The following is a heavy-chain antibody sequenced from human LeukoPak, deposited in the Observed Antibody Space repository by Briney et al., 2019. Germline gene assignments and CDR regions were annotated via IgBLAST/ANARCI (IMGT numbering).Heavy chain of an antibody. V-gene: IGHV1-18*01. D-gene: IGHD2-2*01. CDR2: IGAYSGKT. Sequence: ASVKVSCKTSGYTFTSYGISWVRQAPGQGLEWMGWIGAYSGKTKYAQNFQGRVTMTTDTSTSTAYMELRNLRSDDTAVYFCAREEFCTTSSCYHNWFDPWGQGTLVTVSS. J-gene: IGHJ5*02. CDR3: AREEFCTTSSCYHNWFDP. CDR1: GYTFTSYG.